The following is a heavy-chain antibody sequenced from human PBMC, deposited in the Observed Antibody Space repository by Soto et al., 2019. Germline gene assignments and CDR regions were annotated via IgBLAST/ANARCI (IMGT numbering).Heavy chain of an antibody. CDR2: INTGNGNT. V-gene: IGHV1-3*04. Sequence: GASVKVSCKASGYTFTSYAMHWVRQAPGQRLEWIGWINTGNGNTKYSQKFQGRVTITRDTSASTAYMELSSLRSEDTAAYYCTRVITMIRGVIPENWFDPWGQGTLVTVSS. J-gene: IGHJ5*02. CDR1: GYTFTSYA. CDR3: TRVITMIRGVIPENWFDP. D-gene: IGHD3-10*01.